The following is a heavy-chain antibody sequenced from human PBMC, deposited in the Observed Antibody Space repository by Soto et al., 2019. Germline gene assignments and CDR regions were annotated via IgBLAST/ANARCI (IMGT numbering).Heavy chain of an antibody. CDR1: GYTFTSYA. D-gene: IGHD3-10*01. J-gene: IGHJ6*02. CDR3: ARGMGYYYGSGSYLGYYYYYGMDV. CDR2: IIPIFGTA. Sequence: SVKVSCKASGYTFTSYAISWVRQAPGQGLEWMGGIIPIFGTANYAQKFQGRVTITADKSTSTAYMELSSLRSEDTAVYYCARGMGYYYGSGSYLGYYYYYGMDVWGQGTTVTVSS. V-gene: IGHV1-69*06.